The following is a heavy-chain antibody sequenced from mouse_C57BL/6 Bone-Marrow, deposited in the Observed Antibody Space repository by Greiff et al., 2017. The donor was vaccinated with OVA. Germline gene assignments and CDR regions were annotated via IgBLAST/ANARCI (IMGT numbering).Heavy chain of an antibody. D-gene: IGHD1-1*01. V-gene: IGHV1-81*01. CDR2: IYPRSGNP. CDR3: ARRGYYGSSYVGYFDV. J-gene: IGHJ1*03. CDR1: GYTFTSYG. Sequence: VQLQQSGAELARPGASVKLSCTSSGYTFTSYGISWVKQRTGQGLEWIGEIYPRSGNPYYNEKFKGKATLTADKSSSTAYMELRSLTSEDSAVYFCARRGYYGSSYVGYFDVWGTGTTVTVSS.